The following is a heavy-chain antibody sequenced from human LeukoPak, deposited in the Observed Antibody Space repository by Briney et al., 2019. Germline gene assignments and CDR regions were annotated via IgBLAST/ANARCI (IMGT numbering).Heavy chain of an antibody. CDR3: ARREPQWQWLAHDAFDI. D-gene: IGHD6-19*01. J-gene: IGHJ3*02. CDR2: ISSSGSTI. CDR1: GFIFSSYA. Sequence: GESLRLSCAASGFIFSSYAMNWVRQAPGKGLEWVSYISSSGSTIYYADSVKGRFTISRDNAKNSLYLQMNSLRAEDTAVYYCARREPQWQWLAHDAFDIWGQGTMVTVSS. V-gene: IGHV3-48*03.